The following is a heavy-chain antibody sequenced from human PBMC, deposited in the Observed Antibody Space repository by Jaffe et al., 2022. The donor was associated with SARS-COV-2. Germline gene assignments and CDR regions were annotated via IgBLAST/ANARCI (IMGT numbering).Heavy chain of an antibody. Sequence: QLQLQESGSGLVKPSQTLSLTCAVSGGSISSGGYSWSWIRQPPGKGLEWIGYIYHSGSTYYNPSLKSRVTISVDRSKNQFSLKLSSVTAADTAVYYCARGVLGYCSSTSCLDWFDPWGQGTLVTVSS. CDR2: IYHSGST. V-gene: IGHV4-30-2*01. J-gene: IGHJ5*02. CDR3: ARGVLGYCSSTSCLDWFDP. D-gene: IGHD2-2*01. CDR1: GGSISSGGYS.